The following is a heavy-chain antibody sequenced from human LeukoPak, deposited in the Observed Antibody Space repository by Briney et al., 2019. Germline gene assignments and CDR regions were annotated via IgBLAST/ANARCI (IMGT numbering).Heavy chain of an antibody. CDR1: GGSISSYY. CDR3: ARGLRFLEWFLPEHYGMDV. V-gene: IGHV4-34*01. D-gene: IGHD3-3*01. CDR2: INHSGST. J-gene: IGHJ6*02. Sequence: SETLSLTCTVSGGSISSYYWSWIRQPPGKGLEWIGEINHSGSTNYNPSLKSRVTISVDTSKNQFSLKLSSVTAADTAVYYCARGLRFLEWFLPEHYGMDVWGQGTTVTVSS.